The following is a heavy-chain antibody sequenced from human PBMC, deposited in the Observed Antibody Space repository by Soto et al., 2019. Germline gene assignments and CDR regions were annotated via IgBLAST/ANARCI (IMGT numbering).Heavy chain of an antibody. CDR2: ISYDGSKK. Sequence: GGSLRLSCAASGFTFSTYGMHWVRQAPGKGLEWVALISYDGSKKEYADSVKGRFTISRDNSKNTVYLQMNSLRAEDTAMFYCTKNRAFGVATDVFESWGQGTLVTVSS. CDR1: GFTFSTYG. D-gene: IGHD3-3*01. V-gene: IGHV3-30*18. CDR3: TKNRAFGVATDVFES. J-gene: IGHJ4*02.